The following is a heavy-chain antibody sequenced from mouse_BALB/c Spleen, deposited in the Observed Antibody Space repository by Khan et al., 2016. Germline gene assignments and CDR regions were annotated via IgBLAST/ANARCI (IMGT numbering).Heavy chain of an antibody. CDR3: ASRDDGGGAMDY. V-gene: IGHV2-6*02. D-gene: IGHD2-3*01. CDR2: IWSDGST. Sequence: QVQLKESGPGLVAPSQSLSITCTVTGFSLTSYGVHWVRQPPGKGLEWLVVIWSDGSTTYNSALKSRLSISKDNSKSQVFLKMNSLQTDDTAMSYWASRDDGGGAMDYWGQGTSVTVSS. J-gene: IGHJ4*01. CDR1: GFSLTSYG.